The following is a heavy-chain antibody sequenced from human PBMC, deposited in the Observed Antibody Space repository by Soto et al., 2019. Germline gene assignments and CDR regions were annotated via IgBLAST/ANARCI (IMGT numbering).Heavy chain of an antibody. J-gene: IGHJ6*02. CDR1: GFTFSSYA. CDR2: ISFDGSTE. D-gene: IGHD3-10*01. CDR3: ARSRHSSGSYTHCDYGLDV. V-gene: IGHV3-30-3*01. Sequence: QVQLVESGGGVVQPGRSLRLSCAASGFTFSSYAMHWVRQAPGKGLEWVAVISFDGSTEYYADSVKGRFTISRDNSKNTLYLQMNSRRYEDSAVYYCARSRHSSGSYTHCDYGLDVWGQGTTVTVSS.